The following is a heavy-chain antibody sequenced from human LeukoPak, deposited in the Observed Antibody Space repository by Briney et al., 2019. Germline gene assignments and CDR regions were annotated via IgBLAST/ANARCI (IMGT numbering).Heavy chain of an antibody. CDR1: GFSLSTSGVG. J-gene: IGHJ4*02. CDR3: AHSSPALGYSYGSFDY. V-gene: IGHV2-5*01. CDR2: IYWNDDK. D-gene: IGHD5-18*01. Sequence: SGPTLVNPTQTLTLTCTFSGFSLSTSGVGVGWIRQPPGKALEWLVLIYWNDDKRYSPSLKSRLTITKDTSKNQVVLTMTNMDPVDTATYYCAHSSPALGYSYGSFDYWGQGTLVTVSS.